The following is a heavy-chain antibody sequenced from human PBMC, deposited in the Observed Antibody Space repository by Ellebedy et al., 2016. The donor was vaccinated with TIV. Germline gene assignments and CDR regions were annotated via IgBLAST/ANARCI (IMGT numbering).Heavy chain of an antibody. CDR1: GGSFSGYY. CDR3: ARGRGVIITSWFDP. D-gene: IGHD3-10*01. J-gene: IGHJ5*02. CDR2: INHSGST. V-gene: IGHV4-34*01. Sequence: SETLSLXXAVYGGSFSGYYWSWIRQPPGKGLEWIGEINHSGSTNYNPSLKSRVTISVDTSKNQFSLKLSSVTAADTAVYYCARGRGVIITSWFDPWGQGTLVTVSS.